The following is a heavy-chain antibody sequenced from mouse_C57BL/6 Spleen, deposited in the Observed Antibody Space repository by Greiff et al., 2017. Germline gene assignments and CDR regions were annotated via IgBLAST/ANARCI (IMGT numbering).Heavy chain of an antibody. D-gene: IGHD1-1*01. CDR1: GYTFTDYY. J-gene: IGHJ1*03. Sequence: QVQLQQSGAELVRPGASVKLSCKASGYTFTDYYINWVKQRPGQGLEWIARIYPGSGNTYYNEKFKGKATLTAEKSSSTAYMQLSSLTSEDSAVYFCARVGAFITTGVPDVWGTGTTVTVSS. V-gene: IGHV1-76*01. CDR2: IYPGSGNT. CDR3: ARVGAFITTGVPDV.